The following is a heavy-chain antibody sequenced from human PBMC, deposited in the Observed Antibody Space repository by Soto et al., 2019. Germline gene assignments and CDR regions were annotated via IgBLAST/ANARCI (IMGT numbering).Heavy chain of an antibody. CDR1: GGSISSGGYS. D-gene: IGHD6-19*01. V-gene: IGHV4-30-2*01. CDR2: IYHSGST. J-gene: IGHJ5*02. CDR3: ARASANNWFDP. Sequence: SETLSLTCAVSGGSISSGGYSWSWIRQPPGKGLEWIGYIYHSGSTYYNPSLKSRVTISVDRSKNQFSLKLSPVTAADTAVYYCARASANNWFDPWGQGTMVTVSS.